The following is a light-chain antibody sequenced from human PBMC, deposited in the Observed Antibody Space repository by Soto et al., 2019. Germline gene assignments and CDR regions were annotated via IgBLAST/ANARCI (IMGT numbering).Light chain of an antibody. Sequence: TVLTQSPGTLSLSPGERATLSCRASQSVSSNLAWYQQKPGQAPRPLIYGASTRAAGIPARFSGSGSGTEFTLTINSLQSEDFAVYYCQQYNNWWTFGQGTKVDIK. J-gene: IGKJ1*01. V-gene: IGKV3-15*01. CDR1: QSVSSN. CDR3: QQYNNWWT. CDR2: GAS.